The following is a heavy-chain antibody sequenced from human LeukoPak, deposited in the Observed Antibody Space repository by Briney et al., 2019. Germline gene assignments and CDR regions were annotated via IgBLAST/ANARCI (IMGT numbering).Heavy chain of an antibody. CDR3: ARRRYTYGGEFDY. CDR2: ISGGYTST. Sequence: GGSLRLSCAASGFTFTSYAMTWVRQAPGKGLEWVSAISGGYTSTYYADSVKGRFTLSRDDSKNTLYLQMNSLRVDDTAVYYCARRRYTYGGEFDYWGQGPLVTVSS. D-gene: IGHD5-18*01. V-gene: IGHV3-23*01. J-gene: IGHJ4*02. CDR1: GFTFTSYA.